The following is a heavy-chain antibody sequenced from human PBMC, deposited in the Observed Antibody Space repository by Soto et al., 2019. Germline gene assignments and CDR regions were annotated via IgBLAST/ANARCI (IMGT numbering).Heavy chain of an antibody. CDR3: ARDSHCGGDCSLYYFDY. D-gene: IGHD2-21*02. Sequence: QVQLVESGGGVVQPGRPLRLSCAASGFTFSTYAMYWVREAPGKGLEWVAVMSYGGSKKYYADSVKGRFTISRDNPKNRLYLQMNSLRADDTAVYYCARDSHCGGDCSLYYFDYWGQGTLVTVSS. J-gene: IGHJ4*02. CDR2: MSYGGSKK. V-gene: IGHV3-30-3*01. CDR1: GFTFSTYA.